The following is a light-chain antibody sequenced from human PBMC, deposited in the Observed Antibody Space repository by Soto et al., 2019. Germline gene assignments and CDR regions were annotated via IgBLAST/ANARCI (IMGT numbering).Light chain of an antibody. CDR2: GAS. V-gene: IGKV3D-15*01. CDR1: QSVSSN. Sequence: VMTQCPASLAVSQGEIPPLACTASQSVSSNLAWYPHNPGQAPRLLIYGASTRATGIPARLSGSRSGTEFTLNISRLEPEDSAVYYCQQPGGSTSTFGQGTKVDIK. CDR3: QQPGGSTST. J-gene: IGKJ1*01.